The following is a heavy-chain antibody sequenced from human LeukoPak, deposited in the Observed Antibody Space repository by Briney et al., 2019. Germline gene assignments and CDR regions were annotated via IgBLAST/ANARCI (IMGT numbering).Heavy chain of an antibody. CDR3: ARVFLVGATGCLDF. CDR1: GFTFSTYS. CDR2: IESTSSYI. Sequence: GGSLILSCAASGFTFSTYSMIWVRQAPGKGLEWVSSIESTSSYIYYADSVKGRFTISRDNAKNSLYLQMNSLRAEDTAVYYCARVFLVGATGCLDFWGQGTLVTVSS. V-gene: IGHV3-21*01. D-gene: IGHD1-26*01. J-gene: IGHJ4*02.